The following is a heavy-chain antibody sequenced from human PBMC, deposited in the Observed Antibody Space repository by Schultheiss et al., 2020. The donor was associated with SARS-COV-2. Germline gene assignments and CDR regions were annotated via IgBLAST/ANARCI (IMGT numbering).Heavy chain of an antibody. V-gene: IGHV1-2*06. CDR2: INPNSGGT. CDR1: GGTFSSYA. Sequence: ASVKVSCKASGGTFSSYAISWVRQAPGQGLEWMGRINPNSGGTNYAQKFQGRVTMTRDTSISTAYMELSGLRSDDTAVYYCARVGGCSSTRCHFWFDPWGQGTLVTVSS. J-gene: IGHJ5*02. D-gene: IGHD2-2*01. CDR3: ARVGGCSSTRCHFWFDP.